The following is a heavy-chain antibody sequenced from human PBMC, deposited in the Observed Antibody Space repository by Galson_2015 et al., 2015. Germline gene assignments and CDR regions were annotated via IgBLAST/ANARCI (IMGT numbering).Heavy chain of an antibody. CDR1: GGSTRSGGYS. CDR3: ARAPSDYRYCMDV. Sequence: LTCAVSGGSTRSGGYSWSWLRQPPGQGLEWIGYIYHSGSTFYNPSLKSRVTISLDRSKNQFSLKLSSVTAADTAVYYCARAPSDYRYCMDVWGQGTTVTVSS. CDR2: IYHSGST. V-gene: IGHV4-30-2*01. J-gene: IGHJ6*02.